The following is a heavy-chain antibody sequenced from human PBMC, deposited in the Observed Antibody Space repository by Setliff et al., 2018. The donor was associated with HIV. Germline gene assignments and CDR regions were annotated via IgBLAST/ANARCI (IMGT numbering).Heavy chain of an antibody. Sequence: ASVKVSCKASGYTFTTYYIHWVRQAPGQGLEWLGVINPSGGSTSLKSRLTISKDTSKSQVVLTMANIDPVDTATYYCARTHPLDPYFDYWGQGTLVTVSS. J-gene: IGHJ4*02. CDR1: GYTFTTYY. V-gene: IGHV1-46*01. CDR2: INPSGGST. D-gene: IGHD1-1*01. CDR3: ARTHPLDPYFDY.